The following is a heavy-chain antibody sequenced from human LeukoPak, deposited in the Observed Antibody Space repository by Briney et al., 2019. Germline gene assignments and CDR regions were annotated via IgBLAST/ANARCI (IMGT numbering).Heavy chain of an antibody. Sequence: GGSLRLSCAGSGFTFSRYNMNWVRQAPGKGLEWVSAISPDRTYYADSVKGRLTISRDNYKNTVDLHINSPRAEDTAIYYCVKEHVDRAFTRSFEIWGQGTVVTVSS. CDR1: GFTFSRYN. CDR3: VKEHVDRAFTRSFEI. D-gene: IGHD3-10*01. J-gene: IGHJ3*02. V-gene: IGHV3-23*01. CDR2: ISPDRT.